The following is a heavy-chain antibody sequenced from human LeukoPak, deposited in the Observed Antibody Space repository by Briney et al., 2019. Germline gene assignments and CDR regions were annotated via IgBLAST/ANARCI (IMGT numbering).Heavy chain of an antibody. D-gene: IGHD6-25*01. CDR3: ARGVRAAAGIGPFNWFDP. CDR2: IYHSGST. CDR1: SGSISSGGYS. Sequence: PSQTLSLNCAVSSGSISSGGYSWRWIRQPPGKGLEWIGYIYHSGSTYYNPSLKSRVTISVDRSKNQFSLKLSSVTAADTAVYYCARGVRAAAGIGPFNWFDPWGQGTLVTVSS. J-gene: IGHJ5*02. V-gene: IGHV4-30-2*01.